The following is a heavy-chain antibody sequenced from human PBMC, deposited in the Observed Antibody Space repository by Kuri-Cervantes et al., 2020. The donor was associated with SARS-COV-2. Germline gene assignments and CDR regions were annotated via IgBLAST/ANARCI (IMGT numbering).Heavy chain of an antibody. J-gene: IGHJ5*02. CDR3: ATSPPIVGASNWFDP. CDR2: ISPYNGNT. V-gene: IGHV1-18*01. D-gene: IGHD1-26*01. Sequence: ASVKVSCKTSGYTFTTYGISWVRKAPGRGLEWMGSISPYNGNTNYAQIVQGRVTMTTDTSTNTAYMELRSLRSFDTAVYYCATSPPIVGASNWFDPWGQGTLVTVSS. CDR1: GYTFTTYG.